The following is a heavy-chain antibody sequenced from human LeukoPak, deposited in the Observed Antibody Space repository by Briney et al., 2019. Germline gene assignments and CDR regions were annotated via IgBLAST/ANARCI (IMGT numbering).Heavy chain of an antibody. J-gene: IGHJ4*02. CDR2: ISGSGGST. CDR3: ARDAGRWLQFYSDY. V-gene: IGHV3-23*01. D-gene: IGHD5-24*01. CDR1: GFTFSSYA. Sequence: GGSLRISCAASGFTFSSYAMSWVRQAPGKGLEWVSAISGSGGSTYYADSVKGRFTISRDNSKNTLYLQMNSLRAEDTAVYYCARDAGRWLQFYSDYWGQGTLVTVSS.